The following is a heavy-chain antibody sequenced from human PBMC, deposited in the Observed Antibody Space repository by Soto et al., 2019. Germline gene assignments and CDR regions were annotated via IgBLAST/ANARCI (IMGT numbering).Heavy chain of an antibody. V-gene: IGHV4-39*01. CDR1: GGSVYSNGHY. CDR2: IDNNGVT. Sequence: PSETLSLTCIVSGGSVYSNGHYWGWIRQPPGKGLEWIGSIDNNGVTNYNSSLKSRVTISRDTSKNQFSLRLTSVTAADTAVYYCGKILVGATGHTDADSWGQGTLGTVSA. D-gene: IGHD2-15*01. J-gene: IGHJ4*02. CDR3: GKILVGATGHTDADS.